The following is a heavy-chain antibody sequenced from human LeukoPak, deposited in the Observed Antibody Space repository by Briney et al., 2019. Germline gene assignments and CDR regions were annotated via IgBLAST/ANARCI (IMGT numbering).Heavy chain of an antibody. CDR3: ARDILTGTGYFDY. D-gene: IGHD3-9*01. J-gene: IGHJ4*02. V-gene: IGHV3-30*14. CDR2: ISYDGSNK. CDR1: GFTFSSYA. Sequence: PGGSLRLFCAASGFTFSSYAMHWVRQAPGKGLEWVAVISYDGSNKYYADSVKGRFTISRDNSKNTLYLQMNSLRAEDTAVYYCARDILTGTGYFDYWGQGTLVTVSS.